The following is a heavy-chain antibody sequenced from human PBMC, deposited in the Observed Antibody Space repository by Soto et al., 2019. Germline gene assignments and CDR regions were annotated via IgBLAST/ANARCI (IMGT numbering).Heavy chain of an antibody. V-gene: IGHV3-53*01. CDR3: ARTEWGDNYYFDY. Sequence: EVQLVESGGGLIQPGGSLRLSCAASGFTVSSNYMSWVRQAPGKGLECVLVIYSGGSTYYADSVKGRFTISRDNSKNTLYLQMNSLRAEDTAVYYCARTEWGDNYYFDYWGQGTLVTVSS. D-gene: IGHD1-1*01. CDR2: IYSGGST. CDR1: GFTVSSNY. J-gene: IGHJ4*02.